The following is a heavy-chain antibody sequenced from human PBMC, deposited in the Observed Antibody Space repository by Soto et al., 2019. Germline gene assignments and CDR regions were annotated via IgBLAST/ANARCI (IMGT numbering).Heavy chain of an antibody. CDR3: ARDIGPDTYYYYGMDV. D-gene: IGHD1-26*01. Sequence: VKVSCNASGGPFISYAISWVRQSPGQGLEWMGGIIPIFGTANYAQKFQGRVTITADESTSTAYMELSSLRSEDTAVYYCARDIGPDTYYYYGMDVWGQGTTVTVSS. CDR2: IIPIFGTA. V-gene: IGHV1-69*01. CDR1: GGPFISYA. J-gene: IGHJ6*02.